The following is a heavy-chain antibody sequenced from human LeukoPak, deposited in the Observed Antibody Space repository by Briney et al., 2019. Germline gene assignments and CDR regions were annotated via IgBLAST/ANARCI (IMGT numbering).Heavy chain of an antibody. V-gene: IGHV1-69*05. CDR3: ASGKRITMIVVALTSLDY. CDR2: IIPIFGTA. CDR1: GYTFTSYD. D-gene: IGHD3-22*01. J-gene: IGHJ4*02. Sequence: ASVKVSCKASGYTFTSYDINWVRQATGQGLEWMGGIIPIFGTANYAQKFQGRVTITTDESTSTAYMELSSLRSEDTAVYYCASGKRITMIVVALTSLDYWGQGTLVTVSS.